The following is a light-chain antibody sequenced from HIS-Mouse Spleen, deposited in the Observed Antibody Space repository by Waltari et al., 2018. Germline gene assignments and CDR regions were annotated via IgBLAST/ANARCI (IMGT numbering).Light chain of an antibody. Sequence: QSALTQPRSVSGSPGQSVTISCTGTSSDVGGYNYVSWYQQHPVKAPKLMSYDVSKRPAGVPHRFSGSKSGNTASLTISGLQAENEAEYYCCAYAGSYTGVFGTGTKVTVL. CDR1: SSDVGGYNY. J-gene: IGLJ1*01. CDR3: CAYAGSYTGV. CDR2: DVS. V-gene: IGLV2-11*01.